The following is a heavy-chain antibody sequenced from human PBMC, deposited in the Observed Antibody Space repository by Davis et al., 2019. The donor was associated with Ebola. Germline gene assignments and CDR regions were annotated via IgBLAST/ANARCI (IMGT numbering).Heavy chain of an antibody. CDR2: TYYNSKWFT. J-gene: IGHJ6*04. CDR1: GDSVSGGSGA. D-gene: IGHD5-12*01. CDR3: ARGWLRTGMDV. Sequence: SETLSLTCAISGDSVSGGSGAWNWIRQSPSRGLEWLGRTYYNSKWFTDYAVSVRGRITINPDTSRNQFSLQVNSVTPEDTAVYYCARGWLRTGMDVWGKGTTVTVSS. V-gene: IGHV6-1*01.